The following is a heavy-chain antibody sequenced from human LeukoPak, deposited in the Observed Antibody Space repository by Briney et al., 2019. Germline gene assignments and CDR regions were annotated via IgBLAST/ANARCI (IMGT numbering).Heavy chain of an antibody. J-gene: IGHJ4*02. CDR2: ISYDGSNK. Sequence: PGGSLRPSCAASGFTFSSYAMHWVRQAPGKGLEWVAVISYDGSNKYYADSVKGRFTISRDNSKNTLYLQMNSLRAEDTAVYYCAREGYSSGHFDYWGQGTLVTVSS. CDR1: GFTFSSYA. CDR3: AREGYSSGHFDY. V-gene: IGHV3-30-3*01. D-gene: IGHD6-19*01.